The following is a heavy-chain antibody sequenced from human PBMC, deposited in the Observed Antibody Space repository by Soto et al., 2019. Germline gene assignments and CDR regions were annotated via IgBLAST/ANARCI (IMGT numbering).Heavy chain of an antibody. CDR2: ISSSSSYT. D-gene: IGHD3-22*01. CDR3: ARVVEYYYDSSGMSWFDP. CDR1: GFTFSDYY. J-gene: IGHJ5*02. V-gene: IGHV3-11*06. Sequence: GSLRLSCAASGFTFSDYYMSWIRQAPGKGLEWVSYISSSSSYTNYADSVKGRFTISRDNAKNSLYLQMNSLRAEDTAVYYCARVVEYYYDSSGMSWFDPWGQGTLVTVSS.